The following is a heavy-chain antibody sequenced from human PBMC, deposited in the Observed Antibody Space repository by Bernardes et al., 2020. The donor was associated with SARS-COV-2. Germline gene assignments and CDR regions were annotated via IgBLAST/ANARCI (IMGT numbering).Heavy chain of an antibody. CDR3: ARDRGLYDFWSGPYFDY. J-gene: IGHJ4*02. CDR1: GFTFSSYS. V-gene: IGHV3-21*01. CDR2: ISSSSSYI. D-gene: IGHD3-3*01. Sequence: GGSLRLSCAASGFTFSSYSMNWVRQAPGKGLEWVSSISSSSSYIYYADSVKGRFTISRDNAKNSLYLQMNSLRAEDTAVYYCARDRGLYDFWSGPYFDYWGQGTLVTVSS.